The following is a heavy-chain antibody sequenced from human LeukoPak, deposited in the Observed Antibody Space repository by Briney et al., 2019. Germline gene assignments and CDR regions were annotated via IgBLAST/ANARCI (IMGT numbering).Heavy chain of an antibody. V-gene: IGHV1-8*01. CDR1: GYTFTSYD. J-gene: IGHJ5*02. D-gene: IGHD3-3*01. Sequence: ASVKVSCEASGYTFTSYDINWVRQATGQGLEWMGWMNPNSGNTGYAQKFQGRVTMTRNTSISTAYMELSSLRSEDTAVYYCARGTVFGVVMTYNWFDPWGQGTLVTVSS. CDR3: ARGTVFGVVMTYNWFDP. CDR2: MNPNSGNT.